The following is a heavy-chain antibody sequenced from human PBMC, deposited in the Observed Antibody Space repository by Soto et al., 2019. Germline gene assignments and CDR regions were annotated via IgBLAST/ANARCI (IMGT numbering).Heavy chain of an antibody. CDR3: ARGFCSGATCYSGDY. CDR1: GVTFSDHY. Sequence: VQLVESGGDLVQPGGSLRLSCAGSGVTFSDHYLDWVRQAPGKGLEWVGRTRNKARSYTTEYAASVKGRFTISRDDSKNSVSLQMSSLKTEDTAVYYGARGFCSGATCYSGDYWGQGTLVTVSS. CDR2: TRNKARSYTT. D-gene: IGHD2-15*01. V-gene: IGHV3-72*01. J-gene: IGHJ4*02.